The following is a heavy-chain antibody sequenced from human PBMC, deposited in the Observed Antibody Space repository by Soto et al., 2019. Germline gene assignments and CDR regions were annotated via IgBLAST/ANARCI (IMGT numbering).Heavy chain of an antibody. CDR1: GGTFSSYT. Sequence: ASVKVSSKASGGTFSSYTISWVRQAPGQGLEWMGRIIPILGIANYAQKFQGRVTITADKSTSTAYMELSSLRSEDTAVYYCARYLFYCSGDYYHAHSYCGQGSLVTGSA. CDR3: ARYLFYCSGDYYHAHSY. D-gene: IGHD2-21*01. CDR2: IIPILGIA. V-gene: IGHV1-69*02. J-gene: IGHJ4*01.